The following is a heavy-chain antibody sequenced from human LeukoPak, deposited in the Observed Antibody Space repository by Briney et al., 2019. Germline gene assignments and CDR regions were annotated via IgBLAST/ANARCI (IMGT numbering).Heavy chain of an antibody. D-gene: IGHD2-21*01. CDR3: ATSNDAKIAPFDH. Sequence: SETLSLTCTVSGVSMSAYQWSWVRRSPEKGLEWIGCINTKGETSYNPSLKSRVTTSVNTSKSQFSLRLTSVTAADTAVYYCATSNDAKIAPFDHWGQGAPVNVSS. CDR1: GVSMSAYQ. J-gene: IGHJ4*02. CDR2: INTKGET. V-gene: IGHV4-4*09.